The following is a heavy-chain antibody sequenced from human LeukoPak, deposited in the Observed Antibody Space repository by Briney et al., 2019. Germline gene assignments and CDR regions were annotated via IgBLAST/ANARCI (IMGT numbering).Heavy chain of an antibody. D-gene: IGHD3-3*01. CDR2: IYGGGTT. J-gene: IGHJ4*02. Sequence: GGSLRVSCEVSGFPVRSRYMTWVRQPPGKGLECVAVIYGGGTTYHIDSVKGRFTISRDISKSTMYLEMNNLRVEDTAIYYCASLEGGPSDGRWGQGTLVTVSS. CDR1: GFPVRSRY. CDR3: ASLEGGPSDGR. V-gene: IGHV3-53*01.